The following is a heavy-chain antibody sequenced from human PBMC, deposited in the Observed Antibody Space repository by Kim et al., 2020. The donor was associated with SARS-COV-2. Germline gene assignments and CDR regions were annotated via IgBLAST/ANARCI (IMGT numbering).Heavy chain of an antibody. CDR3: ARDRLLGRGYSYGYVDY. CDR1: GGSISSSSYY. J-gene: IGHJ4*02. Sequence: SETLSLTCTVSGGSISSSSYYWGWIRQPPGKGLEWIGSIYYSGSTYYNPSLKSRVTISVDTSKNQFSLKLSSVTAADTAVYYCARDRLLGRGYSYGYVDYWGQGTLVTVSS. D-gene: IGHD5-18*01. V-gene: IGHV4-39*07. CDR2: IYYSGST.